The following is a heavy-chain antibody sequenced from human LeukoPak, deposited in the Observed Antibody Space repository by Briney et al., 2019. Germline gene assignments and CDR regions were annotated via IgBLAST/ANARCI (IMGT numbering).Heavy chain of an antibody. D-gene: IGHD1-14*01. V-gene: IGHV3-30*03. Sequence: GGSLRLSCVASEFTFSSHGMHWVRQAPGKGLEWVAVISYDTRSDYHVDSVKGRFTISRDNSKNILYLQMNNLRSEDTAMYYCARDGTSWSDALDVWGLGTLVTVSS. CDR2: ISYDTRSD. CDR1: EFTFSSHG. CDR3: ARDGTSWSDALDV. J-gene: IGHJ3*01.